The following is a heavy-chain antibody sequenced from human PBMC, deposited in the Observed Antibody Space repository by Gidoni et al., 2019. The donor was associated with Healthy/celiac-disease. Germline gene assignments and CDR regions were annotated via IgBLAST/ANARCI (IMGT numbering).Heavy chain of an antibody. V-gene: IGHV4-61*01. CDR2: IYYSGST. J-gene: IGHJ4*02. CDR3: ARGGIVGATREDY. Sequence: QVQLQESGPGLVKPSETLSLTCTVSGGSVSSGSYYWSWIRQPPGKGLEWIGYIYYSGSTNYNPSLKSRVTISVDTSKNQFSLKLSSVTAADTAVYYCARGGIVGATREDYWGQGTLVTVSS. CDR1: GGSVSSGSYY. D-gene: IGHD1-26*01.